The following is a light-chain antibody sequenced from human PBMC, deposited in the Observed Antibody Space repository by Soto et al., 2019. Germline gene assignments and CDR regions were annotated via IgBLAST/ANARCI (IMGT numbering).Light chain of an antibody. V-gene: IGKV3-20*01. CDR2: GAS. Sequence: EIMMTQSPATLSVSPGERATLSCRASQSVKSNLAWYQQKPGQAPRLLIYGASTRATGIPDRFSGSGSGTDFTLTISRLEPEDSAVYYCQQYGSSPTWTFGQGTKVDIK. CDR3: QQYGSSPTWT. CDR1: QSVKSN. J-gene: IGKJ1*01.